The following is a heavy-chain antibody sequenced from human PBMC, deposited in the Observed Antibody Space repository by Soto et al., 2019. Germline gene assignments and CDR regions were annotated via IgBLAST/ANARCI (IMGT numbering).Heavy chain of an antibody. CDR1: GYTFTSYD. J-gene: IGHJ4*02. CDR2: IIPIFGTA. CDR3: ARDPGRDGYNTSDY. D-gene: IGHD5-12*01. Sequence: SVKVSCKASGYTFTSYDISWVRQAPGQGLEWMGGIIPIFGTANYAQKFQGRVTITADESTSTAYMELSSLRSEDTAVYYCARDPGRDGYNTSDYWGQGTLVTVSS. V-gene: IGHV1-69*13.